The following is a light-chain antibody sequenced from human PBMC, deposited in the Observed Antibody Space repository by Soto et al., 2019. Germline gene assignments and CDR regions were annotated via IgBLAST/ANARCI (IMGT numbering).Light chain of an antibody. J-gene: IGKJ1*01. CDR2: AAS. Sequence: DIEMTQSPSSLSASVGDRVTITCRASQNINIYLNWYAQRPGRAPKLLIYAASSLQGGVPSRFSGSGSGTDFTLTITNLQAEDFAVYYCHQSHRLPQTFGPGTKVE. CDR3: HQSHRLPQT. CDR1: QNINIY. V-gene: IGKV1-39*01.